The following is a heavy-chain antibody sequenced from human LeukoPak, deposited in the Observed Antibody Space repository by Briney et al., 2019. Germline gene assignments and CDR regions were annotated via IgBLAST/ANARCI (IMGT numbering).Heavy chain of an antibody. Sequence: SETLSLTCTVSGGSISSYYWSWIRQPPGKGLEWIGYIYYSGSTNYNPSLKSRVTISVDTSKNQFSLKLNSVSAADTAVYYCASAYSSGWVTFDYWGQGTLVTVSS. D-gene: IGHD6-19*01. CDR3: ASAYSSGWVTFDY. V-gene: IGHV4-59*01. CDR2: IYYSGST. J-gene: IGHJ4*02. CDR1: GGSISSYY.